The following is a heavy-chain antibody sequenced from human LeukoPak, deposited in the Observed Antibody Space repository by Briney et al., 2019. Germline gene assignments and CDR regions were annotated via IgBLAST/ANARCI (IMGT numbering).Heavy chain of an antibody. Sequence: QPGGSLRLSCAASGSTFSRYAMSWVRPAPGKGLEWLSAISESDGSTYYADSVKGRFTISRDNSKNTLYLQMNSLGADDTAVYFCAKDIPQGYTFGSIEEDYWGQGTLVTVSS. CDR2: ISESDGST. CDR3: AKDIPQGYTFGSIEEDY. D-gene: IGHD5-18*01. J-gene: IGHJ4*02. CDR1: GSTFSRYA. V-gene: IGHV3-23*01.